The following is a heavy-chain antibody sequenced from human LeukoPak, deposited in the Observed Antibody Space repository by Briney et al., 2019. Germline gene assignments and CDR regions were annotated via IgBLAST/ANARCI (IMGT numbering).Heavy chain of an antibody. CDR2: IYYSGST. V-gene: IGHV4-39*07. CDR3: ARDAKGDDFWSGYYPSLFDY. J-gene: IGHJ4*02. D-gene: IGHD3-3*01. CDR1: GGSISSSSYY. Sequence: SETLSLTCTVSGGSISSSSYYWGWIRQPPGKGLEWIESIYYSGSTYYNPSLKSRVTISVATSKNQFSLKLSSVTAADTAVYYCARDAKGDDFWSGYYPSLFDYWGQGTLVTVSS.